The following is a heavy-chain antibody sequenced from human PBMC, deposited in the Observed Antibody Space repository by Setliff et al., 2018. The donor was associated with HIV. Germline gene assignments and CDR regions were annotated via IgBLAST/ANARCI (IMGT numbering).Heavy chain of an antibody. CDR2: INSDGSTT. V-gene: IGHV3-74*01. J-gene: IGHJ4*02. D-gene: IGHD3-3*01. Sequence: GGSLRLSCVASEFTFSDSWMHWVRQVPGQGLVWVSTINSDGSTTSYADSVKGRFTISRDNARNTLYLQMNSLRVEDTAVYYCASTNSFDYWGQGTLVTVSS. CDR1: EFTFSDSW. CDR3: ASTNSFDY.